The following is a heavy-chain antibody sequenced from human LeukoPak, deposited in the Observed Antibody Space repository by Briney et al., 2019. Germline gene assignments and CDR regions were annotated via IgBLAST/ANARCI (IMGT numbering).Heavy chain of an antibody. Sequence: SETLSLTCTVSGGSISSYYWSWIRQPPGKGLEWIGYIYYSGSTNYNPSLKSRVTISVDTSKNQFSLKLSSVTAADTAVYYCARGSGLPDYYDSSGYSYWGQGTLVTVSS. V-gene: IGHV4-59*01. CDR3: ARGSGLPDYYDSSGYSY. CDR2: IYYSGST. D-gene: IGHD3-22*01. CDR1: GGSISSYY. J-gene: IGHJ4*02.